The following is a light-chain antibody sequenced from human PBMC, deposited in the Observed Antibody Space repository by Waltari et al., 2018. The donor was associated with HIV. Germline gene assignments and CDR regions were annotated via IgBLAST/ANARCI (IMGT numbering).Light chain of an antibody. J-gene: IGKJ2*01. CDR3: QHYGGSAIYT. V-gene: IGKV3-20*01. Sequence: EIVLTQSPGTLSLSPGERATLSCRASQSVSSIYLAWYLQKPGQAPRLLIYGASNRATGVPDRFIGSGSGTDFTLIISRLEPEDFAVYYCQHYGGSAIYTFGQGTKLEIK. CDR2: GAS. CDR1: QSVSSIY.